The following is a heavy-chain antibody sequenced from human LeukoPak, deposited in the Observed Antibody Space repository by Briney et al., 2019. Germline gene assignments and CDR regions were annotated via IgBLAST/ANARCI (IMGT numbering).Heavy chain of an antibody. CDR1: GFTFSSYA. CDR3: AKDGHSSGNDY. J-gene: IGHJ4*02. D-gene: IGHD6-19*01. Sequence: PAGSLRLSCAASGFTFSSYAMSWVRQVPGKVLEWVSAISGSGGSTYYADSVKGRFTISRDNSKKTLYLQMNSLRAEDTAVYYCAKDGHSSGNDYWGQGTLVTVSS. CDR2: ISGSGGST. V-gene: IGHV3-23*01.